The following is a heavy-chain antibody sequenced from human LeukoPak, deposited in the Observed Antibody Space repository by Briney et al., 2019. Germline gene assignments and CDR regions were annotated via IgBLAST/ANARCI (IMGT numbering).Heavy chain of an antibody. J-gene: IGHJ3*02. CDR2: IKYDGSEK. CDR1: GFTFSNYW. Sequence: GGSLTLSCAASGFTFSNYWMSWVRQAPGKGLEWVANIKYDGSEKHSVDSVKGRFTISRDNAKSTLYLQTNSLRAEDTAVYYCARALQWLATDAFDKWGQGTMVTVSS. V-gene: IGHV3-7*01. D-gene: IGHD6-19*01. CDR3: ARALQWLATDAFDK.